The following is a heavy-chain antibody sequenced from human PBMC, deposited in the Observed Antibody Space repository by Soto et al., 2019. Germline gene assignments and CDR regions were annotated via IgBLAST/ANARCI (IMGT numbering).Heavy chain of an antibody. D-gene: IGHD1-1*01. CDR1: GYAFTTYG. Sequence: QVNLVQSGAEVKKPGASVKVSCQASGYAFTTYGITWVRQAPGQGLEWMGWISAHNGNTNYAQKLQGRVTVTRDTSTNTAYMELRGLRSDDTAVYYLARGRYGDYWGQGALVTVSS. CDR3: ARGRYGDY. V-gene: IGHV1-18*01. J-gene: IGHJ4*02. CDR2: ISAHNGNT.